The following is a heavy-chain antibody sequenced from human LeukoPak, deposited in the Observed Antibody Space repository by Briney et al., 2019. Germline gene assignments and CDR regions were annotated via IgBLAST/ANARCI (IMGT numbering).Heavy chain of an antibody. Sequence: GGSLRLSCVASGFTFSSYWMHWVRQATGKALVWVSRIKSDGSNTSYADSVKGRFTISRDNAKNTLYLQMNSLRAEDTAVYYCARDYCGGNNLCFADFWGQGTLATVSS. D-gene: IGHD4-23*01. J-gene: IGHJ4*02. CDR1: GFTFSSYW. V-gene: IGHV3-74*01. CDR3: ARDYCGGNNLCFADF. CDR2: IKSDGSNT.